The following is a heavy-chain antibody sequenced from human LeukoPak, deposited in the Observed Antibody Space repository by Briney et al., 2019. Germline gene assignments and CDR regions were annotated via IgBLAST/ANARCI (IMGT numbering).Heavy chain of an antibody. V-gene: IGHV3-23*01. J-gene: IGHJ5*02. D-gene: IGHD2-2*03. CDR1: GFTFTDYA. CDR3: VKDGHCTTTTCSSHWFDP. CDR2: ISGSGDST. Sequence: PGGSLRLSCAASGFTFTDYALGWVRQAPGKGLEWVSVISGSGDSTYYADSVKGRFTISRDSFKNTLYLQMDRLRAEDTAVYFCVKDGHCTTTTCSSHWFDPWGQGTRVTVS.